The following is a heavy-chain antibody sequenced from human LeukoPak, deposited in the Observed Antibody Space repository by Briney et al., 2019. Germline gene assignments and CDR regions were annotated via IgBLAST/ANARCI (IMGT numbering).Heavy chain of an antibody. CDR1: GFTFSSYG. D-gene: IGHD4-17*01. CDR3: ARVSYGELDV. CDR2: MSGSSGNT. V-gene: IGHV3-23*01. J-gene: IGHJ6*01. Sequence: GGSLRPSCAASGFTFSSYGRSWGRQPPGKGLGSVSSMSGSSGNTHYADSVKGRFTTSSDDSKNPLYLQMTSLRAADTAVYYCARVSYGELDVWGQGTTVTVSS.